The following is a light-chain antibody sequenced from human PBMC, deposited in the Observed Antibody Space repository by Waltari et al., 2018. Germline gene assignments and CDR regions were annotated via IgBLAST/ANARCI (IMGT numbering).Light chain of an antibody. CDR3: QQYGSSPRT. J-gene: IGKJ1*01. CDR1: QSVSSSY. CDR2: GAS. Sequence: EIVLPQSPGPLSLSPGDRATLSCRASQSVSSSYLAWYQQKPGQAPRLLIYGASSRATGIPDRFSGSGSGTDFTLTISRLEPEDFAVYYCQQYGSSPRTFGQGTKVEIK. V-gene: IGKV3-20*01.